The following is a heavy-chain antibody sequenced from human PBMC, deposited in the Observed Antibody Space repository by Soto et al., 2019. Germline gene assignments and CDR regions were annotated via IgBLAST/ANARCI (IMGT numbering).Heavy chain of an antibody. Sequence: SETLSLTCAVYGGSFSGYYWSWIRQPPGKGLEWIGEINHSGSTNYNPSLKSRVTISVDTSKNQFSLKLSSVTAADTAVYYCARGIYVDIVATIPCGMDVWGQGTTVTVSS. J-gene: IGHJ6*02. CDR3: ARGIYVDIVATIPCGMDV. V-gene: IGHV4-34*01. D-gene: IGHD5-12*01. CDR2: INHSGST. CDR1: GGSFSGYY.